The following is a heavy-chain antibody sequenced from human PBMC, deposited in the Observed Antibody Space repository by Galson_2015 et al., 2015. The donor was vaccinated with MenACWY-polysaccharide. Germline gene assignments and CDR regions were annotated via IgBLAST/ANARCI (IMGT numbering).Heavy chain of an antibody. J-gene: IGHJ3*02. CDR3: ARHGGSTPELAAFDI. D-gene: IGHD1-26*01. V-gene: IGHV4-61*10. CDR2: LYYSGST. CDR1: GGSISSGSYY. Sequence: SETLSLTCTVSGGSISSGSYYWSWIRQPAGKGLEWIGDLYYSGSTNYNPSLKSRVTISRDTSKNQFSVKLSSVTAADTAVYYCARHGGSTPELAAFDIWGQGTMVTVSS.